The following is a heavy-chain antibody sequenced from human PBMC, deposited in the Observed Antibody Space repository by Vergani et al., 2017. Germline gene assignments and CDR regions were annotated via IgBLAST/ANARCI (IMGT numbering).Heavy chain of an antibody. V-gene: IGHV3-30-3*01. D-gene: IGHD6-13*01. CDR1: GFTFSSYA. CDR3: ARGGDSSSWYGDY. J-gene: IGHJ4*02. CDR2: ISYDGSNK. Sequence: QVQLVESGGGVVQPGWSLRLSCAASGFTFSSYAMHWVRQAPGKGLEWVAVISYDGSNKYYADSVKGRFTISRDNSKNTLYLQMNSLRAEDTAVYYCARGGDSSSWYGDYWGQGTLVTVSS.